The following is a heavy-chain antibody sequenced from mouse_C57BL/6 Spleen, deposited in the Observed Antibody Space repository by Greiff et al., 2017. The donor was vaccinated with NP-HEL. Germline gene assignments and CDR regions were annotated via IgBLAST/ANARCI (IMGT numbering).Heavy chain of an antibody. V-gene: IGHV1-82*01. D-gene: IGHD2-5*01. CDR2: IYPGDGDT. Sequence: QVQLQQSGPELVKPGASVKISCKASGYAFSSSWMNWVKQRPGKGLEWIGRIYPGDGDTNYNGKFKGKATLTADNSSSTAYMQLSSLTSEDSAVYFCAKGAYYSNSRAMDYWGQGTSVTVSS. CDR1: GYAFSSSW. J-gene: IGHJ4*01. CDR3: AKGAYYSNSRAMDY.